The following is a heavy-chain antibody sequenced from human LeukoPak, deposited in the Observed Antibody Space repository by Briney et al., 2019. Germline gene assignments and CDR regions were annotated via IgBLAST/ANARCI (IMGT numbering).Heavy chain of an antibody. J-gene: IGHJ3*02. CDR3: ARDGGYGVNAAFDI. CDR2: ISSRSSAI. CDR1: GFTFSSFS. D-gene: IGHD4-23*01. Sequence: GGSLRPSCVASGFTFSSFSMNWVRQAPGKGLEWISYISSRSSAIYYADSVKGRFTISRDNAKNSLYLQMNSLRDEDTAVYYCARDGGYGVNAAFDIWGQGTMVTVSS. V-gene: IGHV3-48*02.